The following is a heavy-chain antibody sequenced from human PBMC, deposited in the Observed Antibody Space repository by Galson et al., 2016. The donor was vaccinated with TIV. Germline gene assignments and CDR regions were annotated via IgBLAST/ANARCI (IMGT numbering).Heavy chain of an antibody. D-gene: IGHD1-26*01. Sequence: SLRLSCAASGFTFSFYSMNWVRQAPGKGLEWVSYISNSGSPTYYADSVKGRFAISRDNARNSLYLQMKRLRDEDTAIYYCATDLRVGGPRPYYFDSWGQGTLVTVSS. J-gene: IGHJ4*02. CDR3: ATDLRVGGPRPYYFDS. CDR1: GFTFSFYS. CDR2: ISNSGSPT. V-gene: IGHV3-48*02.